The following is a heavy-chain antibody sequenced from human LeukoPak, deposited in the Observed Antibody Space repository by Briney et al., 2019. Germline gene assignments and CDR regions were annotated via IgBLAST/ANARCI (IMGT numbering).Heavy chain of an antibody. CDR3: ARGAGSHTYYSPDGGFLDY. V-gene: IGHV3-30-3*01. CDR1: GFTFSSYA. Sequence: GGSLRLSCAASGFTFSSYAMHWVRQAPGKGLEWVAVISYDGSNKYYADSVKGRFTISRDNSKNTLYLQMNSLRAEDTAVYYCARGAGSHTYYSPDGGFLDYWGQGTLVTVSS. J-gene: IGHJ4*02. D-gene: IGHD3-10*01. CDR2: ISYDGSNK.